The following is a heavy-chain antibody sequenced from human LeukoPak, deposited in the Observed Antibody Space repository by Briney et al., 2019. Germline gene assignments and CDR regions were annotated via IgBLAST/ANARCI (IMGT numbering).Heavy chain of an antibody. CDR3: VKASSSSPQYNWFDA. Sequence: GGSLRLSCAASGFTFSSYAMSWVRQAPGKGLEWVSAISGSGGSTYYADSVKGRFTIPRDNSKNTLYLQMNSLRAEDTALYYCVKASSSSPQYNWFDAWGQGTLVTVSS. CDR2: ISGSGGST. CDR1: GFTFSSYA. V-gene: IGHV3-23*01. D-gene: IGHD6-6*01. J-gene: IGHJ5*02.